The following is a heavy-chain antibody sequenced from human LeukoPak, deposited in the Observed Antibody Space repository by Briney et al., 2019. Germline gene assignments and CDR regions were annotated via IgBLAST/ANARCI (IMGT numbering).Heavy chain of an antibody. Sequence: GGSLRLSCAASGFTFSTYNMHWVRQAPGKGLEWVAVVWYDGSNQYYADSVKGRFTISRDSSKNTLYLQMNGLRAEDTAVYYCARDSVMDVWGQGTTVTVSS. CDR3: ARDSVMDV. J-gene: IGHJ6*02. V-gene: IGHV3-33*01. CDR1: GFTFSTYN. CDR2: VWYDGSNQ.